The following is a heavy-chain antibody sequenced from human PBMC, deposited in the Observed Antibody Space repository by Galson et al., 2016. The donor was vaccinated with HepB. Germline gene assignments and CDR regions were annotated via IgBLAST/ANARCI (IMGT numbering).Heavy chain of an antibody. CDR3: ARDGCSTTTCYSDYYYYHGLDV. V-gene: IGHV3-11*01. D-gene: IGHD2-2*01. CDR2: ISGSGRTI. J-gene: IGHJ6*04. Sequence: ASGFTFSDYYMSWIRQAPGTGLEWISYISGSGRTIYYPDSMRGRFTVSRDNAKNSLYLQLNSLRAEDTAVHYCARDGCSTTTCYSDYYYYHGLDVWGKGTTLTVS. CDR1: GFTFSDYY.